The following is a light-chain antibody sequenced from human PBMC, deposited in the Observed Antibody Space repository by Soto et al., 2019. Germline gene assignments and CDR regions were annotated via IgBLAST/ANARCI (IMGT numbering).Light chain of an antibody. V-gene: IGKV1-39*01. CDR2: GAS. Sequence: DIQMTQSPFSLSASVGDRVTITCRASQSISSYLNWYQQKQGKAPEVLVYGASSLQSGVPSRFSGSGSGTDFTLTITSLQPQDFATYYCQQSYSNPLTFGGGTKVEIK. CDR1: QSISSY. CDR3: QQSYSNPLT. J-gene: IGKJ4*01.